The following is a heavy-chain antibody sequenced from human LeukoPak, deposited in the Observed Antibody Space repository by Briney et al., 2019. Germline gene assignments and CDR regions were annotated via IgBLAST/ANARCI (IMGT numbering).Heavy chain of an antibody. Sequence: ASVKVSCKASGYTFSAYFIHWVRQAPGQGLEWMAWINPNSGGTNYAQKFQGRITMTRDTSISTAYMELSRLRSDDTAVYYCARTMTGDSGNYHFDYWGQGTLVTVSS. V-gene: IGHV1-2*02. CDR1: GYTFSAYF. CDR2: INPNSGGT. J-gene: IGHJ4*02. D-gene: IGHD1-26*01. CDR3: ARTMTGDSGNYHFDY.